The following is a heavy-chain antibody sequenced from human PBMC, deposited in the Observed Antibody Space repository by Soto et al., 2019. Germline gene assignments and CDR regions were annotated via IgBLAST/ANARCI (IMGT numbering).Heavy chain of an antibody. J-gene: IGHJ6*03. CDR1: GGSFTSYS. D-gene: IGHD2-21*01. Sequence: QVQLVQSGAELKKPGSSVKVSCEASGGSFTSYSFTWMRQAPGQGLEWMGRIIPIQGKANYALKFQDRVTITADRSMRTVYMELTSLRPEDTAVYFCAKSLLFVDHGYMDVWGKGTTVTVSS. CDR3: AKSLLFVDHGYMDV. CDR2: IIPIQGKA. V-gene: IGHV1-69*02.